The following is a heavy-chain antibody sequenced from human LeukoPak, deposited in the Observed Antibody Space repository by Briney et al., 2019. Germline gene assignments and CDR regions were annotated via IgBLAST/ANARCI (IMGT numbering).Heavy chain of an antibody. CDR1: GYTLTELS. D-gene: IGHD3-22*01. J-gene: IGHJ4*02. V-gene: IGHV1-24*01. CDR2: FDPEDGET. CDR3: ATYDSSGYYSDY. Sequence: ASVKVSCKVSGYTLTELSMHWVRQAPGKGLGWMGGFDPEDGETIYAQKFQVRVTMTEDTSTDTAYMELSSLRSEDTAVYYCATYDSSGYYSDYWGQGTLVTVSS.